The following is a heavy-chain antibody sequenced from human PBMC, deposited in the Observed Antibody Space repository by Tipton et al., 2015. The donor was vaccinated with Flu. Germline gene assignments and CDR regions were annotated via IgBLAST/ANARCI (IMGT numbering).Heavy chain of an antibody. V-gene: IGHV3-53*01. Sequence: GSLRLSCAASGFTVSSNYMSWVRQAPGKGLEWVSVIYSGGSTYYADSVKGRFTISRDNAKNSLYLQMNSLRAEDTAVYYCARDHPPSITVLGEITDYFGMAVWGQGTTVTVSS. CDR3: ARDHPPSITVLGEITDYFGMAV. J-gene: IGHJ6*02. CDR2: IYSGGST. CDR1: GFTVSSNY. D-gene: IGHD3-3*01.